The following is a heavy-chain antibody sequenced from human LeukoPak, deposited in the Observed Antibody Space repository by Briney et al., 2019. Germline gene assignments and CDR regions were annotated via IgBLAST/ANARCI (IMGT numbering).Heavy chain of an antibody. CDR2: IYYSGST. CDR1: GDSISNYY. CDR3: AREVVAAAGTVDY. V-gene: IGHV4-59*01. Sequence: QSSETLSLTCAVSGDSISNYYWSWIRQPPGKGLEWIGYIYYSGSTNYNPSLKSRVTISVDTSKNQFSLKLSSVTAADTAVYYCAREVVAAAGTVDYWGQGTLVIVSS. J-gene: IGHJ4*02. D-gene: IGHD6-13*01.